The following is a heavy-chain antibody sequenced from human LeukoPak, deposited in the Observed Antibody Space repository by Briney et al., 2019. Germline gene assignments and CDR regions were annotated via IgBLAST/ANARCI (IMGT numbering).Heavy chain of an antibody. CDR1: GFTFSSYS. CDR2: INSDGSST. Sequence: GGSLRLSCAASGFTFSSYSMNWVRQAPGKGLVWVSRINSDGSSTSYADSVKGRFTISRDNAKNTLYLQMNSLRAEDTAVYFCARAKEMATINALGYWGQGTLVTVSS. V-gene: IGHV3-74*01. J-gene: IGHJ4*02. D-gene: IGHD5-24*01. CDR3: ARAKEMATINALGY.